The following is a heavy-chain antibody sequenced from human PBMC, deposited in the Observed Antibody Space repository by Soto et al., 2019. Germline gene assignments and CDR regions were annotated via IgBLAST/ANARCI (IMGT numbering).Heavy chain of an antibody. D-gene: IGHD1-1*01. Sequence: GASVKVSCKASGGTFSSYAISWVRQAPGQGLEWMGGIIPIFGTANYAQKFQGRVTITADESTSTAYMELSSLRPEDTAVYYCASSRQSLGFPLGSLYYFDYWGQGTLVTVSS. CDR2: IIPIFGTA. CDR1: GGTFSSYA. V-gene: IGHV1-69*13. J-gene: IGHJ4*02. CDR3: ASSRQSLGFPLGSLYYFDY.